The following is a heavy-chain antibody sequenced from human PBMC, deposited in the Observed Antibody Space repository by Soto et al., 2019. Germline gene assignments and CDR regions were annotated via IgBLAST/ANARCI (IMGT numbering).Heavy chain of an antibody. CDR3: TRHIPWYSSGWYDY. J-gene: IGHJ4*02. CDR1: GFTFSGSA. D-gene: IGHD6-19*01. V-gene: IGHV3-73*01. Sequence: GGSLRLSCAASGFTFSGSAMHWVRQASGKGLEWVGRIRSKANSYATAYAASVKGRFTISRDDSKNTAYLQMNSLKTEDTAVYYCTRHIPWYSSGWYDYWGQGTLVTVSS. CDR2: IRSKANSYAT.